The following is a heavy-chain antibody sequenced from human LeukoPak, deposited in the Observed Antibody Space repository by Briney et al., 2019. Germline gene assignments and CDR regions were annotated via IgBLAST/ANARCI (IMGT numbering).Heavy chain of an antibody. CDR2: ISWNSGSI. D-gene: IGHD5-12*01. CDR1: GFTFDDYA. CDR3: AKDIGYERYFDY. Sequence: GRSLRLSCAASGFTFDDYAMHWVRQAPGKGLEWVSGISWNSGSIGYADSVKGRFTISRDNAKNSLYLQMNSLRAEDTALYYCAKDIGYERYFDYWGQGTLVTVSS. V-gene: IGHV3-9*01. J-gene: IGHJ4*02.